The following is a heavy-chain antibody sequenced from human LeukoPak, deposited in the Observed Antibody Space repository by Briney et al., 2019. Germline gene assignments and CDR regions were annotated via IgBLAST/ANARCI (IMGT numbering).Heavy chain of an antibody. V-gene: IGHV3-23*01. Sequence: SGGSLRLSCAASGFTFSSYAMSWVRQAPGKGPEWVSSLSGGGGDTYYADSVKGRFTISRDNSKKTLYLQMNSLRAEDTAVYYCAKDRYYDSRRAYDYWGQGTLVTVSS. CDR2: LSGGGGDT. D-gene: IGHD3-22*01. CDR1: GFTFSSYA. J-gene: IGHJ4*02. CDR3: AKDRYYDSRRAYDY.